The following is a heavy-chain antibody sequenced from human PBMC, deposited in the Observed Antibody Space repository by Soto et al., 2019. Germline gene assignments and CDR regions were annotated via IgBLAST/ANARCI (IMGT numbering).Heavy chain of an antibody. D-gene: IGHD3-22*01. J-gene: IGHJ6*02. CDR1: GGSFSGYY. Sequence: ASETLSLTCAVYGGSFSGYYWSWIRQPPGKGLEWIGEINHSGSTNYNPSLKSRVTISVDTSKNQFSLKLSSVTAADTAVYYCAREIPFSSGYYKGYYYYGMDVWGQGTTVTVSS. CDR2: INHSGST. V-gene: IGHV4-34*01. CDR3: AREIPFSSGYYKGYYYYGMDV.